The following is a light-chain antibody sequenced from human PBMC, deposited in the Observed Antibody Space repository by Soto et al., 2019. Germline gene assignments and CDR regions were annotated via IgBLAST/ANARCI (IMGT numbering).Light chain of an antibody. Sequence: EIVMTQSPAILSVSPGERAILSCRASQSVSSNVAWYQQKPGQAPRLLISGASTRATGIPARFSGSGSGTEFTLTISSLQSEDLAVYYCQQYNNWPPFSFGPGTKVDIK. CDR1: QSVSSN. V-gene: IGKV3-15*01. J-gene: IGKJ3*01. CDR3: QQYNNWPPFS. CDR2: GAS.